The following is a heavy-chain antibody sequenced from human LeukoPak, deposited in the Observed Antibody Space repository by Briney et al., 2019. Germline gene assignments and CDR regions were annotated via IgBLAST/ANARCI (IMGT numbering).Heavy chain of an antibody. CDR1: GFTFDDYA. Sequence: GGSLRLSCAASGFTFDDYAMHWVRQAPGKGLEWVSGISRNSGSIGYADSVKGRFTISRDNAKNSLYLQMNSLRAEDTALYYCAKDIKSEQQLVGFDYWGQGTLVTVSS. CDR2: ISRNSGSI. D-gene: IGHD6-13*01. CDR3: AKDIKSEQQLVGFDY. J-gene: IGHJ4*02. V-gene: IGHV3-9*01.